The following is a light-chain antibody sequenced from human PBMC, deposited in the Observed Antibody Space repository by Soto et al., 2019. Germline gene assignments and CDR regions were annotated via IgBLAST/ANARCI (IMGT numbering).Light chain of an antibody. J-gene: IGKJ5*01. Sequence: DIQMTQSPSTLSGSVGDRVTITCRASQTISSWLAWYQQKPGKAPKLLIYKASTLKSGAPSRFSGSGSGTEFTLTISSLEPEDFAVYYCQQRKNWPPITFGQGTRLEIK. CDR1: QTISSW. V-gene: IGKV1-5*03. CDR3: QQRKNWPPIT. CDR2: KAS.